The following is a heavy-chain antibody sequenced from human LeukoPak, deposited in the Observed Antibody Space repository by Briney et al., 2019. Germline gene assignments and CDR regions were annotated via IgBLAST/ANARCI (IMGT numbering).Heavy chain of an antibody. CDR3: AELGITMIGGV. D-gene: IGHD3-10*02. CDR1: GFTFSSYE. J-gene: IGHJ6*04. V-gene: IGHV3-48*03. Sequence: GGSLRLSCAASGFTFSSYEMNWVRQAPGKGLEGVSYISSSGSTIYYADSVKGRFTISRDNAQNSLYLQMNSLRAEDTAVYYCAELGITMIGGVWGKGTTVTISS. CDR2: ISSSGSTI.